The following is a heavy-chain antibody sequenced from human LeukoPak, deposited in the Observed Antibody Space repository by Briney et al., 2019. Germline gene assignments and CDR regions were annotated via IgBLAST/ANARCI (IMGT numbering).Heavy chain of an antibody. CDR1: GFTLSSYS. CDR2: ISSSSSYI. V-gene: IGHV3-21*01. Sequence: GRSLRLSCAASGFTLSSYSMNWVRQAPGKGLEWVSSISSSSSYIYYGDSVKCRFTLSRDNAKNSLYLQMKSLRAEDTAVYYCARDSREGYSGSYVDAFDIWGQGTMVTVSS. D-gene: IGHD1-26*01. CDR3: ARDSREGYSGSYVDAFDI. J-gene: IGHJ3*02.